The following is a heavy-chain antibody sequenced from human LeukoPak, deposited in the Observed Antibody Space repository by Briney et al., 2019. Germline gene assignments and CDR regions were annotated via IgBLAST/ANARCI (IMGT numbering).Heavy chain of an antibody. CDR3: ARGGGIYCSSTSCYQAAFDY. D-gene: IGHD2-2*01. CDR1: GFTFSDCY. Sequence: PGGSLRLSCAASGFTFSDCYMSWIRQAPGKGLEWVSYISSSGSAIYYADSVKGRFIISRDNAKNSLYLQMNSLRAEDTAVYYCARGGGIYCSSTSCYQAAFDYWGQGTLVTVSS. J-gene: IGHJ4*02. V-gene: IGHV3-11*04. CDR2: ISSSGSAI.